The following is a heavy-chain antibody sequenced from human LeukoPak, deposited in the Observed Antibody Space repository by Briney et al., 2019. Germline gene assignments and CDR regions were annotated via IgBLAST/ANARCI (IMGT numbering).Heavy chain of an antibody. Sequence: PSETLSLTCTVSGGSISSYYWSWIRQPPGKGLEWIGYIYYSGSTNYNPSLKSRVTISVDTSKNQFSLKLSSVTAADTAVYYCARGRYCSSTSCYGGGYYYYMDVWGKGTTVTVSS. D-gene: IGHD2-2*01. CDR2: IYYSGST. J-gene: IGHJ6*03. V-gene: IGHV4-59*01. CDR3: ARGRYCSSTSCYGGGYYYYMDV. CDR1: GGSISSYY.